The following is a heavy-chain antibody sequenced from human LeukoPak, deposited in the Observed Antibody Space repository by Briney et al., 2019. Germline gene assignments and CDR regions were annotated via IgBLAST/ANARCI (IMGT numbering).Heavy chain of an antibody. CDR2: ISWNSGSI. D-gene: IGHD6-13*01. Sequence: PGRSLRLSCAASGFTFDDYAMHWVRQAPGKGLEWVSGISWNSGSIGCADSVKGRFTISRDNAKNSLYLQMNSLRAEDTAVYYCARDLGPSYSSSWYPDYWGQGTLVTVSS. CDR1: GFTFDDYA. V-gene: IGHV3-9*01. CDR3: ARDLGPSYSSSWYPDY. J-gene: IGHJ4*02.